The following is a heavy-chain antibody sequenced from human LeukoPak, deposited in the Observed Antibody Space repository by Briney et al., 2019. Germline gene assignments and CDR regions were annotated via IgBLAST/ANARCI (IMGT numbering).Heavy chain of an antibody. J-gene: IGHJ4*02. CDR2: IYHSGST. Sequence: SETLSLTCAVSGGSISSSNWWSWVRQPPGKGLEWIGEIYHSGSTNYNPSLKSRVTISVDKSKNQFSLKLSSVTAADTAVYYCARERRGGTYYYFDYWGQGTLVTVSS. CDR3: ARERRGGTYYYFDY. V-gene: IGHV4-4*02. D-gene: IGHD1-26*01. CDR1: GGSISSSNW.